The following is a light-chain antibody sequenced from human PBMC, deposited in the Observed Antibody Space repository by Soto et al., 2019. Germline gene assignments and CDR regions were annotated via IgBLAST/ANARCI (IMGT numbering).Light chain of an antibody. Sequence: QSVLTQPPSVSGAPGQRVTISCTGTSSNIGAAHDVHWYQHLPGEAPRLVIYEYTYRPSGVSDRFSGSQSGTSASLAITGLQSEDEGDYYCQSYDNTLSAWVFGGGTKLTVL. J-gene: IGLJ3*02. V-gene: IGLV1-40*01. CDR2: EYT. CDR3: QSYDNTLSAWV. CDR1: SSNIGAAHD.